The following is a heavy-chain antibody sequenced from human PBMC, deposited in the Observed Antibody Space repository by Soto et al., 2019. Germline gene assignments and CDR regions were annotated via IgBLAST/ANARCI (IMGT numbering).Heavy chain of an antibody. CDR3: ARDMGASFYYYYGMDV. CDR1: GASISSGDYF. V-gene: IGHV4-30-4*01. D-gene: IGHD1-26*01. Sequence: PSETLSLTCTVSGASISSGDYFWSWIRQSPGKGLQWIGYIYDSGSSYYNPSLKSRVTLSVDTSKNQFSLKLSSVTAADTAVYYCARDMGASFYYYYGMDVWGQGTTVTVSS. J-gene: IGHJ6*02. CDR2: IYDSGSS.